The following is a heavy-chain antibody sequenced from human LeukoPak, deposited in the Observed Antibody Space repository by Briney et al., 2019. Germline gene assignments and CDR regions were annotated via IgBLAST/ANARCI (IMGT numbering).Heavy chain of an antibody. D-gene: IGHD5-12*01. CDR2: IIPIFGTA. V-gene: IGHV1-69*05. CDR3: ARSSPIVATILYYFDY. Sequence: SAKVSCKASGGTFSSYAISWVRQAPGQGLEWMGGIIPIFGTANYAQKFQGRVTITTDESTSTAYMELSSLRSEDTAVYYCARSSPIVATILYYFDYWGQGTLVTVSS. CDR1: GGTFSSYA. J-gene: IGHJ4*02.